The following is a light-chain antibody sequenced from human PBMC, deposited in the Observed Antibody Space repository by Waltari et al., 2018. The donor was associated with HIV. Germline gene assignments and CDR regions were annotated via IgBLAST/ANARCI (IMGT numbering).Light chain of an antibody. CDR3: SSYAGSNNWV. CDR2: EVS. J-gene: IGLJ3*02. CDR1: SSDVGGYNY. V-gene: IGLV2-8*01. Sequence: QSALTQPPSASGSPGQSVTISCTGTSSDVGGYNYVSWYQQHPGKDPQLMIYEVSQRPSGVPNRFSGSKSGNTASLTVSGLQTEDEANYYCSSYAGSNNWVFGGGTNLTVL.